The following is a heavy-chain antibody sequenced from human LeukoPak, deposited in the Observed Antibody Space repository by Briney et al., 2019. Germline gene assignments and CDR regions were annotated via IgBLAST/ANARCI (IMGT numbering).Heavy chain of an antibody. Sequence: GGSLRLSCAASGFTFSSYWMSWVRQAPGKGLEWVANIKQDGSEKYYVDSVKGRFTISRDNAKNSLYLQMNSLRAEDTAVYYCARVPVGATTHFDYWGQGTLVTVSS. J-gene: IGHJ4*02. D-gene: IGHD1-26*01. V-gene: IGHV3-7*01. CDR3: ARVPVGATTHFDY. CDR1: GFTFSSYW. CDR2: IKQDGSEK.